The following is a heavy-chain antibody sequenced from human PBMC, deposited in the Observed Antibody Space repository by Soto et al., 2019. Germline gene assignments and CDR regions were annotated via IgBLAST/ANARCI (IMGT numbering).Heavy chain of an antibody. D-gene: IGHD2-2*01. CDR1: GYSFTSYW. V-gene: IGHV5-51*01. Sequence: PGESLKISCKGSGYSFTSYWIGWVRQMPGKGLEWMGIIYPGDSDTRYSPSFQGQVTISADKSISTAYLQWSSLKASDTAMYYCARTWWDIVVVPAAMETFSHWFDPWGQGTLVTVSS. J-gene: IGHJ5*02. CDR2: IYPGDSDT. CDR3: ARTWWDIVVVPAAMETFSHWFDP.